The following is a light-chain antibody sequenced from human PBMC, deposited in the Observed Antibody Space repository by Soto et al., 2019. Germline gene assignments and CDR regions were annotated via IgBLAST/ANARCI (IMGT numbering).Light chain of an antibody. V-gene: IGKV1-27*01. CDR3: QKYNSAPQT. CDR2: AAS. Sequence: DIQMTQSPSSLSASVGDRVTITCRASQGISHYLAWYQQKPGEVPKLLILAASTLPSGVPSRFSGSGSGTDVTLPISSLQPEEVATDYCQKYNSAPQTFGQGTKVEVK. J-gene: IGKJ1*01. CDR1: QGISHY.